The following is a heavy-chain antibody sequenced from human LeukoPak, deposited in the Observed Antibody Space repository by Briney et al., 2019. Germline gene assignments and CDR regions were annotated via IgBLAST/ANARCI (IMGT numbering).Heavy chain of an antibody. D-gene: IGHD2-21*02. CDR3: ARKRCTGDCYLFDP. V-gene: IGHV1-18*01. Sequence: GASVKVSCKASGYTFSTYGLMWVRQAPGQGLEWMGWINTNNGNTNYAQKFRGRVTMTTDTSTSTGYMELRSLRSDDTAVYYCARKRCTGDCYLFDPWGQGTPVTVSS. CDR1: GYTFSTYG. J-gene: IGHJ5*02. CDR2: INTNNGNT.